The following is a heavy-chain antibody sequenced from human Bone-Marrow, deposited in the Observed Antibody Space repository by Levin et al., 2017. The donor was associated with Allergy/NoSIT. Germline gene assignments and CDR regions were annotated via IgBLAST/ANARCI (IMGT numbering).Heavy chain of an antibody. Sequence: GASVKVSCKASGGNFRDYGISWVRQAPGQGLEWMGVIITISGITDYAQKFQDRFTISVDESTTTAYMELSRLTPEDTAVYYCARTPYDQGELDYDYYGMDVWGQGTTVTVSS. CDR1: GGNFRDYG. V-gene: IGHV1-69*13. CDR2: IITISGIT. D-gene: IGHD3-16*01. CDR3: ARTPYDQGELDYDYYGMDV. J-gene: IGHJ6*02.